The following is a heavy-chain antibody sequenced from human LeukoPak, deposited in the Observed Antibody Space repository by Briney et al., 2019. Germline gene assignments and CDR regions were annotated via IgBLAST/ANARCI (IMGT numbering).Heavy chain of an antibody. V-gene: IGHV3-23*01. CDR2: ISGSGRNYDT. Sequence: GSLRLSCAASGFTFSSYAMAWVRRAPGKGLERVTAISGSGRNYDTYYADSVKGRFTISRDNSKNTLYLQMSSLRAEDTAVYYCAKDKAGSTAYYFDYWGQGTLVTVSS. J-gene: IGHJ4*02. CDR1: GFTFSSYA. CDR3: AKDKAGSTAYYFDY. D-gene: IGHD3-10*01.